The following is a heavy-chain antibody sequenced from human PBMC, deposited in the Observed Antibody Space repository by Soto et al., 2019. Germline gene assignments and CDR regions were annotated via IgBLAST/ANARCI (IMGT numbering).Heavy chain of an antibody. J-gene: IGHJ6*02. CDR2: INHSGST. D-gene: IGHD1-26*01. CDR3: ARENDGVGAQVTYYYGMDY. V-gene: IGHV4-34*01. CDR1: GGSFSGYY. Sequence: SETLSLTCAVYGGSFSGYYWSWIRQPPGKGLEWIGEINHSGSTNYNPSLKSRVTISVDTSKNQFSLKLSSVTAADTAVYYCARENDGVGAQVTYYYGMDYWGQGTLVTVSS.